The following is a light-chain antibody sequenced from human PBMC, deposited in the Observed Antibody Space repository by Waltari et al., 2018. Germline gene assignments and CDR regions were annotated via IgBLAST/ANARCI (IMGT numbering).Light chain of an antibody. CDR3: AAWDVSLNAWV. CDR2: SDN. J-gene: IGLJ3*02. Sequence: QSVLTQPPSTSGTPGQRVTISCSGSSSNIGSKTVNWYQQVPGTAPKLLSNSDNLRPPGVPDRFSGSNAGPSASLAISGLQSEDEADYYCAAWDVSLNAWVFGGRTKLTVL. CDR1: SSNIGSKT. V-gene: IGLV1-44*01.